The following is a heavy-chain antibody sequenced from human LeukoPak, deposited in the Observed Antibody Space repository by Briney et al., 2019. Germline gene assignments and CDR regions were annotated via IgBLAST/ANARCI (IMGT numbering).Heavy chain of an antibody. J-gene: IGHJ3*02. CDR2: IYYSGST. CDR1: GGSISSYY. V-gene: IGHV4-59*01. CDR3: ARGGYSYGYGAFDI. Sequence: PSETLSLTCTVSGGSISSYYWSWIRQPPGKGLEWIGYIYYSGSTNYNPSLKSRVTISVDTSKNQFSLKLSSVTAADTAVYYCARGGYSYGYGAFDIWGQGTMVTVSS. D-gene: IGHD5-18*01.